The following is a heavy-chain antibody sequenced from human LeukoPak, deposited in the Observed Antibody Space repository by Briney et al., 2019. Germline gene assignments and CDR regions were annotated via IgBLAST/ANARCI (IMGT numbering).Heavy chain of an antibody. D-gene: IGHD4-17*01. V-gene: IGHV2-70*01. J-gene: IGHJ4*02. CDR2: IRWDDNK. CDR3: ARMMYGDFVDYFDY. Sequence: SGPTLANPTQTLTLTCTFSGFSLSTSGMCVSWIRQPPGKALEWLALIRWDDNKYYSTSLKTRLTISKDTSKNQVVLTMTNMDPVDTATYYCARMMYGDFVDYFDYWGQGTLVTVSS. CDR1: GFSLSTSGMC.